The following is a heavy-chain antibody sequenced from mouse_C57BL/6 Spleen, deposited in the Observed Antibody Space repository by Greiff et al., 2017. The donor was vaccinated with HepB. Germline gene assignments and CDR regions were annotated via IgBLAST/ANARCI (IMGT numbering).Heavy chain of an antibody. CDR3: TRDRDYGVFAY. J-gene: IGHJ3*01. V-gene: IGHV5-9-1*02. Sequence: EVKLMESGEGLVKPGGSLKLSCAASGFTFSSYAMSWVRQTPEKRLEWVAYISSGGDYIYYADTVKGRFTISRDNARNTLYLQMSSLKSEDTAMYYCTRDRDYGVFAYWGQGTLVTVSA. CDR1: GFTFSSYA. CDR2: ISSGGDYI. D-gene: IGHD1-2*01.